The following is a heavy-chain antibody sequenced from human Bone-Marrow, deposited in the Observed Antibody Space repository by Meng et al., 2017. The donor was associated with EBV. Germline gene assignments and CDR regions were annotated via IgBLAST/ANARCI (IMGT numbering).Heavy chain of an antibody. CDR3: AMGLATDFDY. CDR1: RYTFTGYY. D-gene: IGHD5-12*01. J-gene: IGHJ4*02. CDR2: INPNSGGT. V-gene: IGHV1-2*02. Sequence: QWPQVKSGAEVTKPGASLKVTCKASRYTFTGYYIHWVRQAPGQGLEWVGWINPNSGGTNYAEKFQGMVTMTRDTSITTAFMELSSLKSDDTAVYYCAMGLATDFDYWGQGTLVTVSS.